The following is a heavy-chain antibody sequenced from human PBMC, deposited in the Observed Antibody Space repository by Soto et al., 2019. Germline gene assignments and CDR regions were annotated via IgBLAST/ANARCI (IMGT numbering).Heavy chain of an antibody. V-gene: IGHV3-30*18. J-gene: IGHJ4*02. CDR3: AKDEEADY. CDR2: ISYDGRNH. CDR1: GFSFSSSR. Sequence: GGSLRLSSAASGFSFSSSRMHWVRQPPGKGLEWVATISYDGRNHFYTSSVKGRFTISIDNVKNTVDLQMNILTLEDTAVDYCAKDEEADYWGQGILVTVSS.